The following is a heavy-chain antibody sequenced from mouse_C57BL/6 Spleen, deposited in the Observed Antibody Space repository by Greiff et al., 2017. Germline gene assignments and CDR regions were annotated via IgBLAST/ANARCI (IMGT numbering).Heavy chain of an antibody. V-gene: IGHV1-55*01. J-gene: IGHJ3*01. CDR3: AREGEGLRQSFAY. D-gene: IGHD3-2*02. CDR1: GYTFTSYW. CDR2: IYPGSGST. Sequence: VQLQQPGAELVKPGASVKMSCKASGYTFTSYWITWVKQRPGQGLEWIGDIYPGSGSTNYNEKFKSKATLTVDTSSSTAYMQLSSLTSEDSAVYYCAREGEGLRQSFAYWGQGTLVTVSA.